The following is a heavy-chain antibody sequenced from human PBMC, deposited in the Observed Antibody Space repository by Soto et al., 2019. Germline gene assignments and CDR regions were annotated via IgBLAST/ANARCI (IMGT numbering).Heavy chain of an antibody. V-gene: IGHV4-34*01. CDR3: ARGPGYSYGYSVYYYYYGMDV. CDR1: GGSLSGVY. J-gene: IGHJ6*02. D-gene: IGHD5-18*01. CDR2: INHSGST. Sequence: QVQLQQWGAGLLKPSETLSLTCVVYGGSLSGVYWTWIRQPPGKGLEWIGEINHSGSTNYSPSLESQVTISLDTSNNQFSLKLGSVTAADTAVYYCARGPGYSYGYSVYYYYYGMDVWGQGTTVTVSS.